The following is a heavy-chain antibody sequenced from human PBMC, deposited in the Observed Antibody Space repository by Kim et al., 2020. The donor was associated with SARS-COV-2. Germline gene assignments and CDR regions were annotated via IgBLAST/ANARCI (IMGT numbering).Heavy chain of an antibody. D-gene: IGHD1-26*01. V-gene: IGHV3-30*18. CDR1: GFTFSSYG. CDR2: ISYDGSNK. J-gene: IGHJ6*03. Sequence: GGSLRLSCAASGFTFSSYGMHWVRQAPGKGLEWVAVISYDGSNKYYADSVKGRFTISRDNSKNTLYLQMNSLRAEDTAVYYCAKDRGIWWELLSYYMDVWGKGTTVTVSS. CDR3: AKDRGIWWELLSYYMDV.